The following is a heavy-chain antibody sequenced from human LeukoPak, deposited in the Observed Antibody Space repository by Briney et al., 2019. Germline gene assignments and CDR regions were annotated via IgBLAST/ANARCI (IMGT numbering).Heavy chain of an antibody. V-gene: IGHV3-48*03. D-gene: IGHD4-17*01. CDR1: GFTFSSYE. CDR2: ISSSGSTI. CDR3: ARITSVTTTFDY. J-gene: IGHJ4*02. Sequence: PGGSLRLSCAASGFTFSSYEMNWVRQAPGKGLEWVSYISSSGSTIYYADSVKGRFTISRGNAKNSLYLQMDSLRAEDTAVYYCARITSVTTTFDYWGQGTLVTVSS.